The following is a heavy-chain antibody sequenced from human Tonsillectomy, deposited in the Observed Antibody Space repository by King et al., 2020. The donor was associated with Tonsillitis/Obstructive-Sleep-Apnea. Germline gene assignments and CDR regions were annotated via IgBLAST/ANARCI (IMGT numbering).Heavy chain of an antibody. CDR2: IYYSGST. Sequence: QLQESGPGLVKPSETLSLTCTVSGGSISSSSYYWGWIRQPPGKGLEWIGSIYYSGSTYYNPSLKSRVTISVDTSKNQFSLKLSSVTAADTAVYYCARHVRGDYRHWYVDLWGRGTLVTVSS. CDR3: ARHVRGDYRHWYVDL. J-gene: IGHJ2*01. V-gene: IGHV4-39*01. CDR1: GGSISSSSYY. D-gene: IGHD4-11*01.